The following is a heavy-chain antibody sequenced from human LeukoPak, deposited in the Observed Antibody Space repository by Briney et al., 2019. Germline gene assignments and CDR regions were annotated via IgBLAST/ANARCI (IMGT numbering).Heavy chain of an antibody. CDR1: GFTFSSYW. V-gene: IGHV3-74*01. CDR2: IISDETTT. J-gene: IGHJ3*02. CDR3: ATGLKTAFEI. Sequence: GGSLRLSCSASGFTFSSYWMHWVRQAPGKGLVWVSRIISDETTTIYADSVRGRFTISRDNARNTLFLQMNSLRDEDTAVYYCATGLKTAFEIWGQGAVVTVSS. D-gene: IGHD3-10*01.